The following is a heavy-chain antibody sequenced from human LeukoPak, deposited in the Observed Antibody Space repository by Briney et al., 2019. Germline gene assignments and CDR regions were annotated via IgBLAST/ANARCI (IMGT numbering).Heavy chain of an antibody. D-gene: IGHD6-25*01. CDR3: VRDSSGTLAFDI. CDR1: GYAISSGYY. Sequence: SETLSLTCTVSGYAISSGYYWGWIRQTPGKGLEWIARIYHDGSTHYNPSLKSRATMSVDTSKNDFSLRLSPVTAADTAIYYCVRDSSGTLAFDIWGQGTMVTVSS. CDR2: IYHDGST. J-gene: IGHJ3*02. V-gene: IGHV4-38-2*02.